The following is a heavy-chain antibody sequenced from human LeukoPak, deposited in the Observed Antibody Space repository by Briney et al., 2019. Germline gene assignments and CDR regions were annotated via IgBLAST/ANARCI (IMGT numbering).Heavy chain of an antibody. CDR3: ARRVGATNYYYYMDV. CDR1: GYTFTGYY. CDR2: INPNSGGT. J-gene: IGHJ6*03. D-gene: IGHD1-26*01. V-gene: IGHV1-2*02. Sequence: ASVKVSCKASGYTFTGYYMHWVRQAPGQGLEWMGWINPNSGGTNYAQKFQGRVTMTRNTSISTAYMELSSLRSEDTAVYYCARRVGATNYYYYMDVWGKGTTVTVSS.